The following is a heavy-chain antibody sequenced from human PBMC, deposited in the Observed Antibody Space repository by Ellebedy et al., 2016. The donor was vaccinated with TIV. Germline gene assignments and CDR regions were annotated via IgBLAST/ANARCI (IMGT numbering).Heavy chain of an antibody. V-gene: IGHV2-5*02. CDR1: GFSLSASGVG. J-gene: IGHJ4*02. D-gene: IGHD2-2*03. CDR3: ARDWGGSCFDH. Sequence: SGPTLVKPTQTLRLTCTFSGFSLSASGVGVGWIRQPPGKALEWLALISWDDDKRYSPSLETRLTITKDTSKNQVVLSMTDMDPVDTATYYCARDWGGSCFDHWGQGTRVTVSS. CDR2: ISWDDDK.